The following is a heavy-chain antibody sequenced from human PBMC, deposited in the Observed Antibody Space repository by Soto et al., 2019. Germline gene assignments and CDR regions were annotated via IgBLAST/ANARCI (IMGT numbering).Heavy chain of an antibody. V-gene: IGHV1-69*12. D-gene: IGHD3-22*01. CDR2: IIPIFGTA. CDR1: GGTFSSYA. Sequence: QVQLVQSGAEVKKPGSSVKVSCKASGGTFSSYAISWVRQAPGQGLEWMGGIIPIFGTANYAQKFQGRVTITADESTSTAYMELSSLRSEDTAVYYCARGRRRPHYYDSSGYYGYWGQGTLVTVSS. CDR3: ARGRRRPHYYDSSGYYGY. J-gene: IGHJ4*02.